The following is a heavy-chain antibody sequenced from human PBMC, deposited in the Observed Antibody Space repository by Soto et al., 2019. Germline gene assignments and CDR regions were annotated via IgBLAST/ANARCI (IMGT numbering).Heavy chain of an antibody. CDR2: ISGSGGST. J-gene: IGHJ3*02. D-gene: IGHD2-15*01. CDR3: AKVDGCSGGSCSPLGAFDI. CDR1: GFTFSSYA. V-gene: IGHV3-23*01. Sequence: EVQLLESGGGLVQPGGSLRLSCAASGFTFSSYAMSWVRQAPGKGLEWVSAISGSGGSTYYADSVKGRFTISRDNSKNTLYLQMNSRRAEDTAVYYCAKVDGCSGGSCSPLGAFDIWGQGTMVTVSS.